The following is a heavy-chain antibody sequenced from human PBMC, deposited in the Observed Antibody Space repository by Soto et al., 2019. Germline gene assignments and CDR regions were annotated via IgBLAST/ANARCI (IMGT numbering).Heavy chain of an antibody. CDR3: ARKEWELLGGSGYFDY. D-gene: IGHD1-26*01. V-gene: IGHV1-18*01. CDR2: ISAYNGNT. Sequence: GASVKVSCKASGYTFTSYGISWVRQAPGQGLEWMGWISAYNGNTNYAQKLQGRVTMTTDTSTSTAYMELRSLRSDDTAVYYCARKEWELLGGSGYFDYWGQGTLVTVSS. J-gene: IGHJ4*02. CDR1: GYTFTSYG.